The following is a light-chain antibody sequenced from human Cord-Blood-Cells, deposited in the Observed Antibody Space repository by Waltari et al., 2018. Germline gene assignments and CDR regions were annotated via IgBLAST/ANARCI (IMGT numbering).Light chain of an antibody. CDR3: QQYGSSPRT. CDR1: QSVSSSY. J-gene: IGKJ4*01. CDR2: GAS. V-gene: IGKV3-20*01. Sequence: ELVLTQSPGTLSLYPGERATLSCRASQSVSSSYLAWYQQKPGQAPRLLIYGASSRATGIPDRFSGSGSGTDFTLTISRLEPEDFAVYYCQQYGSSPRTFGGGTKVEIK.